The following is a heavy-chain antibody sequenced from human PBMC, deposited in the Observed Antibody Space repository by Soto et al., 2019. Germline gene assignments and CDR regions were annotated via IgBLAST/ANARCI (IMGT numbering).Heavy chain of an antibody. CDR1: GGPISSSSCS. CDR3: ARQADRITIFGVVISDFDY. Sequence: SETLSLTCTVPGGPISSSSCSWGWIRQPPGKGLEWIGSIYYSGSTYYNPSLKSRVTISVDTSKNQFSLKLSSVTAADTAVYYCARQADRITIFGVVISDFDYWGQGTLVTVSS. V-gene: IGHV4-39*01. D-gene: IGHD3-3*01. CDR2: IYYSGST. J-gene: IGHJ4*02.